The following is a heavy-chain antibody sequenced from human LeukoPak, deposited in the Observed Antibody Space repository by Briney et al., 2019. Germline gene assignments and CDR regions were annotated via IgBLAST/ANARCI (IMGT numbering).Heavy chain of an antibody. CDR3: ATVKSDYGDPVGWFDP. V-gene: IGHV3-23*01. D-gene: IGHD4-17*01. CDR1: GFPFSASA. J-gene: IGHJ5*02. CDR2: ILSTGTT. Sequence: GGSLRLSCAASGFPFSASAMTWVRQAPGKGLEWVSYILSTGTTYYADSVRGRFTISRDNSKNTLYLLMTSLRADDTAVYYCATVKSDYGDPVGWFDPWGQGTLVTVSS.